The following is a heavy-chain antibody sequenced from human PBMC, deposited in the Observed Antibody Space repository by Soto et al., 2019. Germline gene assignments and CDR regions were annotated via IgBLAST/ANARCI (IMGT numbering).Heavy chain of an antibody. CDR1: GGTFSSYA. V-gene: IGHV1-69*14. Sequence: QVQLVQSGAEVKKPGSSVKVSCKASGGTFSSYAISLVRQAPGQGLEWMGGIIPIFGTANYAQKFQGRVTVSADTSTSPAHMELSSLRSEDTAVYYCARDPYSSKWSVPYYWGQGTLVTVSS. CDR2: IIPIFGTA. CDR3: ARDPYSSKWSVPYY. J-gene: IGHJ4*02. D-gene: IGHD6-19*01.